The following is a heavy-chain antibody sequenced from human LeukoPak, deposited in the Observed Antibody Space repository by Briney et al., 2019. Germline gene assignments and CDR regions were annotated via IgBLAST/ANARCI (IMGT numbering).Heavy chain of an antibody. CDR3: ARDRVDSSGYYYYCGIDV. J-gene: IGHJ6*02. V-gene: IGHV4-4*07. D-gene: IGHD3-22*01. CDR2: LYTSGST. Sequence: PSETLSLTCTVSGGSISTYFWSWIRQPAGKGLEWIGRLYTSGSTNYNPSLKSRLTMSADTSKNQFSLNLRSVTAADTAIYYCARDRVDSSGYYYYCGIDVWGQGTAVTVSS. CDR1: GGSISTYF.